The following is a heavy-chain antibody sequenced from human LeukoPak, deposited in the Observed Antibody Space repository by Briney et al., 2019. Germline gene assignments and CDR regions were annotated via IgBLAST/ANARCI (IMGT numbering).Heavy chain of an antibody. J-gene: IGHJ4*02. D-gene: IGHD1-26*01. CDR1: GFTFSSNW. V-gene: IGHV3-74*01. CDR3: ARDNYSGSRYFDY. Sequence: GGSLRLSCAASGFTFSSNWMHWVRRAPGKGLVWVSRINSDGSSISYADSVKGRFTISRDNAKNTLYLQMNSLRAEDTAVYYCARDNYSGSRYFDYWGQGTLVTVSS. CDR2: INSDGSSI.